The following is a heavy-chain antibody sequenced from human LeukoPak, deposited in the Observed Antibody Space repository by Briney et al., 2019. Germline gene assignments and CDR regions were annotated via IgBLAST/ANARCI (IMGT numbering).Heavy chain of an antibody. CDR1: GYSFTSYW. CDR2: IYPGDSDT. Sequence: KHGESLKISCKGSGYSFTSYWIGWVRQMPGKGLEWMGIIYPGDSDTRYSPSFQGQVTISADKSISTAYLQWSSLKAPDTAMYYCARHLAGDPRYFDLWGRGTLVTVSS. V-gene: IGHV5-51*01. CDR3: ARHLAGDPRYFDL. D-gene: IGHD7-27*01. J-gene: IGHJ2*01.